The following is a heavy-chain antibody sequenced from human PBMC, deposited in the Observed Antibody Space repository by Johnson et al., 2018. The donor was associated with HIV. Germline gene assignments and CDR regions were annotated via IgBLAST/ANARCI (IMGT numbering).Heavy chain of an antibody. D-gene: IGHD3-16*01. V-gene: IGHV3-66*03. CDR2: IYSGGTT. CDR3: TKMGALGAFDI. Sequence: VQLVESGGGLIQPGGSLRLSCAASGFTVSSNYMSWLRQAPGKALEWVSVIYSGGTTYYADSVKGRFTISRDNSKNTLYLQMKSLRAEDTAVYYCTKMGALGAFDIWGQGTMVTVSS. CDR1: GFTVSSNY. J-gene: IGHJ3*02.